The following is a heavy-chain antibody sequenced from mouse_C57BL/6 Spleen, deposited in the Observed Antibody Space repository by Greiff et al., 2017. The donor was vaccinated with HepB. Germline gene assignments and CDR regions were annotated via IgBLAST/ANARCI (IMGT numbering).Heavy chain of an antibody. V-gene: IGHV14-4*01. Sequence: EVQLQQSGAELVRPGASVKLSCTASGFNIKDDYMHWVKQRPEQGLEWIGWIDPENGDTEYASKFQGKATITADTSSNTAYLQLSSLTSEDTAVYYCTTYGDGDGYYFDYWGQGTTLTVSS. J-gene: IGHJ2*01. D-gene: IGHD2-13*01. CDR2: IDPENGDT. CDR3: TTYGDGDGYYFDY. CDR1: GFNIKDDY.